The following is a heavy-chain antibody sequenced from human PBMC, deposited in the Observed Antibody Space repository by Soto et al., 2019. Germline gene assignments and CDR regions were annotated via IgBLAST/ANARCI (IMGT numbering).Heavy chain of an antibody. D-gene: IGHD3-10*01. J-gene: IGHJ3*02. Sequence: EVQLVESGGGLVQPGGSLRLSCAASGFTVSSNYMSWVRQAPGKGLEWVSVIYSGGSTYYADSVKGRFTISRHNSKNTLYLQMKSLRAEDTAVYYCARGHSFYGSGAFDIWGQGTMVTVSS. CDR3: ARGHSFYGSGAFDI. V-gene: IGHV3-53*04. CDR2: IYSGGST. CDR1: GFTVSSNY.